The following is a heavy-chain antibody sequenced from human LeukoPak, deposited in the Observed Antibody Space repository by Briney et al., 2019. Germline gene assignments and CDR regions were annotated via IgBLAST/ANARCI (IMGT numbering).Heavy chain of an antibody. J-gene: IGHJ4*02. CDR3: ANGHNFWSLDY. V-gene: IGHV1-69*06. D-gene: IGHD3-3*01. Sequence: SVKVSCKASGGTFSSYAISWVRQAPGQGLEWMGGIIPIFGTANYAQKFQGRVTITADKSTSTAYMELSSLRSEDTAVYYCANGHNFWSLDYWGQGTLVTVSS. CDR1: GGTFSSYA. CDR2: IIPIFGTA.